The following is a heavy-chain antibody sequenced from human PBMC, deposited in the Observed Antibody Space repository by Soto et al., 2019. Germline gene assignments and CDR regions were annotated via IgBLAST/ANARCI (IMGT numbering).Heavy chain of an antibody. Sequence: ASVKVSSKASSYTFTSYGISWVRQAPGQGLERMGWISAYNGNTNYAQKLQGRVTMTTGTATSTAYMELRSLRPNDTDVYYCEREESNRNDYYYYLDVWGKGTTVTVSS. CDR3: EREESNRNDYYYYLDV. CDR1: SYTFTSYG. J-gene: IGHJ6*03. D-gene: IGHD1-1*01. CDR2: ISAYNGNT. V-gene: IGHV1-18*01.